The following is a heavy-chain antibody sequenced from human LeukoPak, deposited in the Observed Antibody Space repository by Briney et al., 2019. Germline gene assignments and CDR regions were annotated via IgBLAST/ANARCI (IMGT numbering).Heavy chain of an antibody. J-gene: IGHJ2*01. CDR3: AKPLTAAGKVDWYFDL. D-gene: IGHD6-13*01. V-gene: IGHV3-23*01. CDR2: ISGSGGST. Sequence: PGGSLRLSCAASGFTFSSYAMSWVRQAPGKGLEWVSAISGSGGSTYYADSVKGRFTISRDNSKNTLYLQMNSLRAEDTAVYYCAKPLTAAGKVDWYFDLWGRGTLVTVSS. CDR1: GFTFSSYA.